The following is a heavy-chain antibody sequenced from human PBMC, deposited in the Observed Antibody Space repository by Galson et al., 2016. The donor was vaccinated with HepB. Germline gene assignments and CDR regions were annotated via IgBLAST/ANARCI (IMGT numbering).Heavy chain of an antibody. CDR2: IYWDDDR. Sequence: PALVKPTQTLTLTCNVSGVSLSTDGVSVAWIRQPPGKALEWLALIYWDDDRRSSPSLRKRLIITKDTSKNHVVLTLGNMDPVDTGTYFCALSSRFYGSRSTYGLFDFWGQGTRVTVSS. CDR1: GVSLSTDGVS. V-gene: IGHV2-5*02. J-gene: IGHJ4*02. CDR3: ALSSRFYGSRSTYGLFDF. D-gene: IGHD3-10*01.